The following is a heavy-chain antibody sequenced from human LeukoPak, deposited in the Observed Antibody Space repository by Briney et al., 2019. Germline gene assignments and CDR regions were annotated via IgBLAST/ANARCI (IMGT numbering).Heavy chain of an antibody. CDR3: ARDELEADEGRYNWFDP. J-gene: IGHJ5*02. V-gene: IGHV1-69*13. CDR1: GGTFSSYA. CDR2: IIPIFGTA. D-gene: IGHD1-1*01. Sequence: SVKVSCKASGGTFSSYAISWVRQAPGQGLEWMGGIIPIFGTANYAQKFQGRVTITADESTSTAYMELNSLRSEDTAVYYCARDELEADEGRYNWFDPWGQGTLVTVSS.